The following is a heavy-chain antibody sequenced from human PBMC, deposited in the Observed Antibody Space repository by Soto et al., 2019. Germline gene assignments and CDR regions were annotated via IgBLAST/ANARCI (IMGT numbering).Heavy chain of an antibody. J-gene: IGHJ6*02. CDR1: GFTFDDYG. CDR2: INWNGGST. D-gene: IGHD5-18*01. V-gene: IGHV3-20*04. CDR3: ARGEDTAMGYYYYGMDV. Sequence: EVQLVESGGGVVRPGGSLRLSCAASGFTFDDYGMSWVRQAPGKGLEWVSGINWNGGSTGYADSVKGRFTISRDNAKNSLYLQMISLRAEDTALYYCARGEDTAMGYYYYGMDVWGQRTTVTVSS.